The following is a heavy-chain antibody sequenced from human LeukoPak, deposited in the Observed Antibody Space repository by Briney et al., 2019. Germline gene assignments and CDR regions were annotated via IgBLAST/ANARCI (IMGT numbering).Heavy chain of an antibody. CDR1: GYTFTSYD. V-gene: IGHV1-8*01. Sequence: ASVKVSCKASGYTFTSYDINWVRQATGQGLEWMGWMNPNSGNTGYAQKFQGRVTMTRNTSISTAYMELSSLRSEDTAVYYCARVLHDYGDDRLEWWFDPWGQGTLVTVSS. J-gene: IGHJ5*02. D-gene: IGHD4-17*01. CDR3: ARVLHDYGDDRLEWWFDP. CDR2: MNPNSGNT.